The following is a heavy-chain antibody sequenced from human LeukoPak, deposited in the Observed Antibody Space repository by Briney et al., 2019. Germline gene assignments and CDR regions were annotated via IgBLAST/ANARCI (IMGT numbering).Heavy chain of an antibody. CDR1: GFTFSSYE. CDR3: ARESIAVAGAPFDY. Sequence: SGGSLRLSCAASGFTFSSYEMNWVRQAPGKGLWWVSYISSGSTIYDADSVKGRFTISRDNAKNSLYLQMNSLRAEDTAVYYCARESIAVAGAPFDYWGQGTLVTVSS. CDR2: ISSGSTI. V-gene: IGHV3-48*03. J-gene: IGHJ4*02. D-gene: IGHD6-19*01.